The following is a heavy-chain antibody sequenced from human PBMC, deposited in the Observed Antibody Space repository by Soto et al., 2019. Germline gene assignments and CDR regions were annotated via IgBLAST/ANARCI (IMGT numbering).Heavy chain of an antibody. Sequence: QVHLVESGGGLVKPGGSLRLSCAASGFDFSDYYMSWIRQAPGKGPEWVAYITSSSSNFTNYADSVKGRFTISRDNAKRSVYLQMNSLTAEDTAVYYCVRDRGYSGFTYWGKGTLVTVSA. CDR2: ITSSSSNFT. CDR3: VRDRGYSGFTY. J-gene: IGHJ4*02. D-gene: IGHD5-12*01. V-gene: IGHV3-11*06. CDR1: GFDFSDYY.